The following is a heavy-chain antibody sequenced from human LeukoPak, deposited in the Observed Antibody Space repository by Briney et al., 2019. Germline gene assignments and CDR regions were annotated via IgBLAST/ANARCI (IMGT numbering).Heavy chain of an antibody. Sequence: GESLRLSCAASGFTFNTYTMYWVRQAPGKGLEWVSGISNSGGSTYYADSVKGRFTISRDNSKNTLYLQMNSPRAEDTALYYCAKGLERESRLDSWGQGTLVTVSS. V-gene: IGHV3-23*01. CDR3: AKGLERESRLDS. CDR2: ISNSGGST. D-gene: IGHD1-1*01. J-gene: IGHJ4*02. CDR1: GFTFNTYT.